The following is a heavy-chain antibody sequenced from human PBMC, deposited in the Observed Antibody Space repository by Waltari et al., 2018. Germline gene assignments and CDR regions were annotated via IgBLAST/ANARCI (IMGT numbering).Heavy chain of an antibody. V-gene: IGHV4-38-2*01. CDR2: INHSGST. CDR3: ASGVGVYYDSSGYYYY. CDR1: GYSISSGHY. J-gene: IGHJ4*02. Sequence: QVQLQESGPGLVKPSETLSLTRAVSGYSISSGHYWGWIRQPPGKGLEWIGSINHSGSTYYNPSLKSRVTISVDTSKNQFSLKLSSVTAADTAVYYCASGVGVYYDSSGYYYYWGQGTLVTVSS. D-gene: IGHD3-22*01.